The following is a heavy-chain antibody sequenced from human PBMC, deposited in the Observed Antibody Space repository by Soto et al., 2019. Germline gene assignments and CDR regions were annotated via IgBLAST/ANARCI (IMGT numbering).Heavy chain of an antibody. D-gene: IGHD5-18*01. V-gene: IGHV3-30*18. CDR2: ISYDGSNK. Sequence: GGSLRLSCAASGFTFSSYGMHWVRQAPGKGLEWVAVISYDGSNKYYADSVKGRFTISRDNSKNTLYLQMNSLRAEDTAVYYCAKYFFVGTAMVDYWGQGTLVTVSS. CDR1: GFTFSSYG. CDR3: AKYFFVGTAMVDY. J-gene: IGHJ4*02.